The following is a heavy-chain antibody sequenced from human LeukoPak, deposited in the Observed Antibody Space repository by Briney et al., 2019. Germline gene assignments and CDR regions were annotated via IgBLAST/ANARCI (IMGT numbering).Heavy chain of an antibody. CDR1: GYTFTSYW. CDR3: ARLPPLPDRYGMDV. J-gene: IGHJ6*02. V-gene: IGHV5-51*01. Sequence: GESLKISCKVSGYTFTSYWIAWVRQLPGKGLEWMGIIYPGDSDTRYSPSFQGQVTISADKSISTAYLQWSSLKASDTAMYYCARLPPLPDRYGMDVWGQGTTVTVSS. CDR2: IYPGDSDT.